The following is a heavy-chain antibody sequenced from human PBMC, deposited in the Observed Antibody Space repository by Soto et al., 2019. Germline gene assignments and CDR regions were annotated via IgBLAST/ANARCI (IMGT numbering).Heavy chain of an antibody. V-gene: IGHV3-30*18. Sequence: GGSLRLSCAASGFTFSSYGMHWVRQAPGKGLEWVAVISYDGSNKYYADSVKGRFTISRDNSKNTLYLQMNSLRAEDTAVYYCAKSGADSSAMVPDTPSWVAYFFDYWGQGTLVTVSS. CDR1: GFTFSSYG. CDR2: ISYDGSNK. CDR3: AKSGADSSAMVPDTPSWVAYFFDY. D-gene: IGHD5-18*01. J-gene: IGHJ4*02.